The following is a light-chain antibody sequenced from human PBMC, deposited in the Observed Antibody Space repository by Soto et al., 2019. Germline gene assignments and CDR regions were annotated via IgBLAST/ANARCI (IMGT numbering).Light chain of an antibody. Sequence: QSVLTQPPSVSGAPGQRVTISCTGSSSSIGAGYDVHWYQQLPGTAPKLLIYGNSNRPSGVPDRFSGSKSGTSASLAITGLQAEDEADYYCQSYDSSLSAPYVFGTGTKVTV. V-gene: IGLV1-40*01. J-gene: IGLJ1*01. CDR2: GNS. CDR3: QSYDSSLSAPYV. CDR1: SSSIGAGYD.